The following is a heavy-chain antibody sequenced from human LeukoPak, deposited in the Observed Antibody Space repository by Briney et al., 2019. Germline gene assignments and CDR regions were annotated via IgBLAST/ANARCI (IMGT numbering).Heavy chain of an antibody. CDR2: IYYSGST. V-gene: IGHV4-39*07. J-gene: IGHJ4*02. Sequence: SETLSLTCTVSGGSISSSSYYWGWIRQPPGKGLEWIGSIYYSGSTYYNPSLKSRVTISVDTSKNQFSLKLSSVTAADTAVYYCARDRGNWLFDYWGQGTLVTVSS. D-gene: IGHD4-23*01. CDR1: GGSISSSSYY. CDR3: ARDRGNWLFDY.